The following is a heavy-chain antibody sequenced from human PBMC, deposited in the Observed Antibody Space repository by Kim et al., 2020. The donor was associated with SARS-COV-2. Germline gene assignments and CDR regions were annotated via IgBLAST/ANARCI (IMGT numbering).Heavy chain of an antibody. V-gene: IGHV3-49*04. CDR2: IRSKAYGGTT. CDR1: GFTFGDYA. J-gene: IGHJ6*02. CDR3: TRPEYYYDSSGYYSRYYYYGMDV. D-gene: IGHD3-22*01. Sequence: GGSLRLSCTASGFTFGDYAMNWVRRAPGKGLEWVGFIRSKAYGGTTEYAASVKGRFTISRDDSKSIAYLQMNSLKTEDTAVYYCTRPEYYYDSSGYYSRYYYYGMDVWGQGTTVTVSS.